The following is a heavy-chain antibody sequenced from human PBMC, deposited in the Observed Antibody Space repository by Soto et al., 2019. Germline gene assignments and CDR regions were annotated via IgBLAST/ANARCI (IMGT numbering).Heavy chain of an antibody. J-gene: IGHJ4*02. CDR2: ISHDGSNQ. V-gene: IGHV3-30*18. CDR3: AKDSSAALDY. D-gene: IGHD6-25*01. Sequence: GGSLRLSCVAFGFTLRTSGMHWVRQAPSKGLEWVAVISHDGSNQFYAESVKGRFTISRDNSKNMLYLQMNSLRADDSAVYFCAKDSSAALDYWGQGTVVTSPQ. CDR1: GFTLRTSG.